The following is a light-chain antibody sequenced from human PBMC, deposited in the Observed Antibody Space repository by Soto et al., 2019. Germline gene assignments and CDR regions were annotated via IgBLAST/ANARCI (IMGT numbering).Light chain of an antibody. J-gene: IGKJ5*01. Sequence: IVMTQSPATLSVSPGERATLSCRASQSIASDLAWYQQRPGQAPRLLIYGASTRATAIPARFTGSGSGTEFTLTITSLQSEDFAVYYCQQYNNWPPITFGQGTRLEIK. CDR1: QSIASD. V-gene: IGKV3D-15*01. CDR2: GAS. CDR3: QQYNNWPPIT.